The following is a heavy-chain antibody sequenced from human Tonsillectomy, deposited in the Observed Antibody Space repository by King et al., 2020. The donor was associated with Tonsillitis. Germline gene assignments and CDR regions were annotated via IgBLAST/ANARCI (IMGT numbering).Heavy chain of an antibody. Sequence: ITLKESGPTLVKPPQTLTLTCTFSGFSLTTSGVGVGWIRQPPGQALEWLALIYWDDDKRYSPSLKSRLTITKVTSKNQVVLTMTNMDPVDTATYYCAHRPFDGEVFDYWGQGTLVTVSS. CDR2: IYWDDDK. D-gene: IGHD3-10*01. CDR1: GFSLTTSGVG. CDR3: AHRPFDGEVFDY. V-gene: IGHV2-5*02. J-gene: IGHJ4*02.